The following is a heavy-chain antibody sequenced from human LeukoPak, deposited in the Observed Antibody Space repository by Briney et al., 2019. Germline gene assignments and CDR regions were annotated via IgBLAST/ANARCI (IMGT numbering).Heavy chain of an antibody. D-gene: IGHD3-10*01. CDR2: IYHSGST. J-gene: IGHJ4*02. CDR1: GGSFSGYY. V-gene: IGHV4-38-2*01. CDR3: ARQSYDSGRLYYTY. Sequence: SETLSLTCAVYGGSFSGYYWGWIRQPPGKGLEWIGSIYHSGSTYYNPSLKSRVTISIDTSKNQLSLKLNSVIAADTAVYYCARQSYDSGRLYYTYWGQGTLVTVSS.